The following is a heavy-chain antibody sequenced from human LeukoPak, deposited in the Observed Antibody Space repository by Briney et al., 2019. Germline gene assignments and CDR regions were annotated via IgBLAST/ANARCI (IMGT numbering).Heavy chain of an antibody. CDR3: ARVKGGYPNWFDP. V-gene: IGHV4-38-2*01. D-gene: IGHD5-18*01. CDR2: IYHSGST. J-gene: IGHJ5*02. CDR1: GFTFSDYY. Sequence: MPGGSLRLSCAASGFTFSDYYMSWIRQAPGKGLEWIGSIYHSGSTHYNPSLKSRVTISVDMSKNQVSLKLSSVTAADTAVYYCARVKGGYPNWFDPWGQGTLVTVSS.